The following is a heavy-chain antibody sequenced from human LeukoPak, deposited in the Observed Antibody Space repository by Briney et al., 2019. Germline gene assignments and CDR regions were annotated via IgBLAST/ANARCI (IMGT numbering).Heavy chain of an antibody. CDR1: GGSITIGTW. CDR2: VYYSGSP. V-gene: IGHV4-4*02. CDR3: ARGPRK. Sequence: SETLSLTCAVSGGSITIGTWWTWVRQPPGQGLEWIGEVYYSGSPNYNSSLKTRVTISLDKTKNQFLLNLTSVTAADTAVYYCARGPRKWGQGTMVTVSS. J-gene: IGHJ3*01.